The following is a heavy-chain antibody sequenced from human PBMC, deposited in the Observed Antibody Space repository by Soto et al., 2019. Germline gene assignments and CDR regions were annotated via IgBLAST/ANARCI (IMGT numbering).Heavy chain of an antibody. CDR3: ARAPRSGIVVVVAPRPGYYYYYMDV. D-gene: IGHD2-15*01. Sequence: ASVKVSCKASGYTFTSYGISWVRQAPGQGLEWMGWISAYNGNTNYAQKLQGRVTMTTDTSTSTAYMELRSLRSDDTAVYYCARAPRSGIVVVVAPRPGYYYYYMDVWGKGTTVTVSS. V-gene: IGHV1-18*01. CDR1: GYTFTSYG. J-gene: IGHJ6*03. CDR2: ISAYNGNT.